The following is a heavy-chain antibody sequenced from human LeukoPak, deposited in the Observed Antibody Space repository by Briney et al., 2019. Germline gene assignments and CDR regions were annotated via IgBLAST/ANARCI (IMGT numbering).Heavy chain of an antibody. Sequence: PGGSLRLSCAASGFTFSTYWMSWVRQAPGKGLYWVANINRDGSEKYYGDSVKGRFTISRDNSKNTLYLQMNSLRAEDTAAYYCAKEPRDATVATSECWGQGTLVTVSS. CDR1: GFTFSTYW. CDR2: INRDGSEK. D-gene: IGHD4-17*01. V-gene: IGHV3-7*01. CDR3: AKEPRDATVATSEC. J-gene: IGHJ4*02.